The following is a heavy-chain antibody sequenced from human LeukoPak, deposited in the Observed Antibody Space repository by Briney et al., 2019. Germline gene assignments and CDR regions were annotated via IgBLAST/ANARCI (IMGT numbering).Heavy chain of an antibody. CDR1: GFTFSSLA. CDR3: AKVRGSYGSGIIDY. V-gene: IGHV3-23*01. J-gene: IGHJ4*02. D-gene: IGHD3-10*01. CDR2: ISSGAGT. Sequence: PGGSLRLSCAASGFTFSSLAMSWVRQAPGKGLEWVSSISSGAGTYYADSVKGRFTISRDNSKNTLYLQMNSLRAEDTAEYYCAKVRGSYGSGIIDYWGQGTLVTVSS.